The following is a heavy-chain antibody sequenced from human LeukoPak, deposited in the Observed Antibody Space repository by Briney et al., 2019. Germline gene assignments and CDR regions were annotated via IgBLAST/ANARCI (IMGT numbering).Heavy chain of an antibody. D-gene: IGHD3-10*01. V-gene: IGHV3-74*01. CDR1: GFTFTSYW. Sequence: PGGSLRLSCAGSGFTFTSYWMHWVRQAPGKGLVWVSLINSAGSNTIYADSVKGRFTIPRDNAKNTLYLQMNSLRAEDTAVYYCARGSGSYGQRALDIWGQGTMVTASS. CDR2: INSAGSNT. J-gene: IGHJ3*02. CDR3: ARGSGSYGQRALDI.